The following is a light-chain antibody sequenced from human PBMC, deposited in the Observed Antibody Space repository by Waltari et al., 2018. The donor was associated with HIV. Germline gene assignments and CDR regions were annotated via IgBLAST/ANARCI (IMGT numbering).Light chain of an antibody. Sequence: SSELTQDPAVSVALGQTVRITCQGDSLSFYYATWYQQKPEQAPFLLVYGQNNRPSGIPDRFSGSSSGNTASWTITGAQAEDEADYYCDSRDTSGNHVVFGGGTKVTVL. J-gene: IGLJ2*01. CDR1: SLSFYY. V-gene: IGLV3-19*01. CDR2: GQN. CDR3: DSRDTSGNHVV.